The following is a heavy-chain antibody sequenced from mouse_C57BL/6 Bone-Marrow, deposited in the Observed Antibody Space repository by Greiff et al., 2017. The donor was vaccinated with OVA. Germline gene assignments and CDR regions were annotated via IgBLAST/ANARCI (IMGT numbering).Heavy chain of an antibody. Sequence: VQLQQSGPELVKPGASVKISCKASGSSFTGYYMNWVKQSPEKSLEWIGEINPSTGGTTYNQKFKAKATLTVDKSSSTAYMQLKSLTSEDSAVYYCARGGTSPFAYWGQGTLVTVSA. V-gene: IGHV1-42*01. CDR1: GSSFTGYY. CDR3: ARGGTSPFAY. D-gene: IGHD4-1*01. J-gene: IGHJ3*01. CDR2: INPSTGGT.